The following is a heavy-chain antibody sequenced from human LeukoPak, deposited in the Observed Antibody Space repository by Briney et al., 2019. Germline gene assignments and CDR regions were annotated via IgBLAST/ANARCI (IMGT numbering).Heavy chain of an antibody. J-gene: IGHJ6*02. Sequence: SETLSLTCTVSGDSISTYYWSWIRQPPGKGLEWIGYIYYSGTTNYNPSLKSRVTISVDTSKNQFSLKLSSVTAADTAVYYCARTFSGSYYYYGMDVWGQGTTVTVSS. CDR2: IYYSGTT. CDR3: ARTFSGSYYYYGMDV. D-gene: IGHD1-26*01. CDR1: GDSISTYY. V-gene: IGHV4-59*01.